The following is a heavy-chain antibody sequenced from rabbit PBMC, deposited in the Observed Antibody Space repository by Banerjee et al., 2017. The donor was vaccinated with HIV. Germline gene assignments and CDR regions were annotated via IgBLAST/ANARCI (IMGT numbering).Heavy chain of an antibody. V-gene: IGHV1S45*01. Sequence: QEQLVESGGGLVQPEGSLTLTCKASGFTLSSYWMWWVRQAPGKGLEWIACIGAGSSGNTYYASWAKGRFTISKTSSTTVTLQLTSLTAADTATYFCARDLAGVIGWNFGLWGQGTLVTVS. J-gene: IGHJ4*01. CDR2: IGAGSSGNT. CDR1: GFTLSSYW. D-gene: IGHD4-1*01. CDR3: ARDLAGVIGWNFGL.